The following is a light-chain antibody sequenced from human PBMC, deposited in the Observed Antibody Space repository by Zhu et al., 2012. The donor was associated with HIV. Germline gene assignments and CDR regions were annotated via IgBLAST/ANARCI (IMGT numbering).Light chain of an antibody. V-gene: IGKV1-39*01. CDR3: QQSYDTSWT. CDR1: QSIGGY. CDR2: AAS. Sequence: DIQMTQSPSSLSASVGDRVTITCRASQSIGGYLNWYQQKPGKAPKLLIFAASSLQSGVPSRFSGSGSEADFILSISSLQPEDSATYFCQQSYDTSWTFGRGTKGGN. J-gene: IGKJ1*01.